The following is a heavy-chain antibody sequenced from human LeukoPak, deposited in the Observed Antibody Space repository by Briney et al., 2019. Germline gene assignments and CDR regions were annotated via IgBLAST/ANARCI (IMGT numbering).Heavy chain of an antibody. CDR1: GYTFTAYF. CDR2: INPNNGGT. V-gene: IGHV1-2*02. D-gene: IGHD2-21*01. Sequence: GASVKVSCXSSGYTFTAYFIHWVRQAPGQGLEWMGWINPNNGGTDYAQDFLGRVAVTRDTSIRTIYMELRRLTSDDTALYYCARDSTMVRQDASATYIDYWGQGTLVTVSS. J-gene: IGHJ4*02. CDR3: ARDSTMVRQDASATYIDY.